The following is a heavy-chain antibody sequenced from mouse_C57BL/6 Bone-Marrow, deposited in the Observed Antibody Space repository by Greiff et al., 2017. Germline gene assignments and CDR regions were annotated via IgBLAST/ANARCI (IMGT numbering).Heavy chain of an antibody. CDR3: AGDGYYGSSWVGAMDY. Sequence: VQLKESGPGLVKPSQSLFLTCSITGFPITSGYYRIWIRQSPGKPLEWMGYITHSGETFYNPSLQSPISITRETSKNQFFLQLNSVTTEDTAMYYCAGDGYYGSSWVGAMDYWGQGTSVTVSS. J-gene: IGHJ4*01. D-gene: IGHD1-1*01. CDR2: ITHSGET. CDR1: GFPITSGYY. V-gene: IGHV12-3*01.